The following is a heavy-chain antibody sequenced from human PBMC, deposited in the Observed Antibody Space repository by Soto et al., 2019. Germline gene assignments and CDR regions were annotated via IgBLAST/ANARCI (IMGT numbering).Heavy chain of an antibody. CDR2: IYYSGST. CDR1: GGSISSSSYY. V-gene: IGHV4-39*01. Sequence: QLQLQESGPGLVKPSETLSLTCTVSGGSISSSSYYWGWIRQPPGKGLEWIGSIYYSGSTYYNPSLKSRVTISVDTSKNQFSLKLSSVTAADTAVYYCARGGAREEQQLGLPYYYYYGMDVW. D-gene: IGHD6-13*01. CDR3: ARGGAREEQQLGLPYYYYYGMDV. J-gene: IGHJ6*01.